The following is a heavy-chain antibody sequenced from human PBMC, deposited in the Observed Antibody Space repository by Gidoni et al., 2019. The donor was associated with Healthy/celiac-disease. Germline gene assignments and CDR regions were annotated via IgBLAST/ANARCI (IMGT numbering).Heavy chain of an antibody. CDR2: IKSKTDGGTT. CDR1: VFTLSNAG. D-gene: IGHD3-10*01. Sequence: EVQLVESGGGLVKPGGSLRLSCAASVFTLSNAGMNWVRQAPGKGLGWVGRIKSKTDGGTTDYAAPVKGRFTISRDDSKNTLYLQMNSLKTEDTAVYYCTTEYDGSGSSYYMDVWGKGTTVTVSS. V-gene: IGHV3-15*07. J-gene: IGHJ6*03. CDR3: TTEYDGSGSSYYMDV.